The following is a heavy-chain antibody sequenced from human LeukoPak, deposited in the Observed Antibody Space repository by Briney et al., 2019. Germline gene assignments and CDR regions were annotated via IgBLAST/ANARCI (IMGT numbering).Heavy chain of an antibody. Sequence: GGSLRLSCAVSGFTFNTYAVGWVRGAVGQGVGGVSTIDKAGATYFADDVKGRFTISRDNSKNSVYLQMNSLRAEDTAVYYCARSSGWWCFDYWGQGTPVTVSS. J-gene: IGHJ4*02. CDR2: IDKAGAT. D-gene: IGHD2-8*02. CDR3: ARSSGWWCFDY. V-gene: IGHV3-23*01. CDR1: GFTFNTYA.